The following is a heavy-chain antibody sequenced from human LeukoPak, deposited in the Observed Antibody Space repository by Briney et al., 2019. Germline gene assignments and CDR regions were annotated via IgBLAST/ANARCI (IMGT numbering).Heavy chain of an antibody. CDR3: ARENTMIRAAFDAFDI. CDR1: GGSISSDY. Sequence: TPSETLSLTCSVSGGSISSDYWTWIRQPPGKRLEWIGYIYYSGSTNYNPSLKTRVTVSVDTSTNQFSLKLSSVTAADTAVYYCARENTMIRAAFDAFDIWGQGTMVTVSS. D-gene: IGHD3-10*01. CDR2: IYYSGST. J-gene: IGHJ3*02. V-gene: IGHV4-59*01.